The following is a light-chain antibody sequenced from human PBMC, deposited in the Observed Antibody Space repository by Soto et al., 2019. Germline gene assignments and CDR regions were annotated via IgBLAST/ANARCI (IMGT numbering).Light chain of an antibody. Sequence: QSALTQPASVSGSPGQSITISCTGTSTDVGGYNYVSWYQQHPGKAPKLMIYEVSKRPSGVSNRFSGSKSGNTASLTISGLQAEEEADYYCSSYTSSSNFVFGTGTKLTVL. CDR2: EVS. CDR3: SSYTSSSNFV. J-gene: IGLJ1*01. V-gene: IGLV2-14*01. CDR1: STDVGGYNY.